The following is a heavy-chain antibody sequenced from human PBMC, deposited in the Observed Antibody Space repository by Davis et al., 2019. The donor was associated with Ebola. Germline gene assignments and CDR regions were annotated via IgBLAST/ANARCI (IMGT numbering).Heavy chain of an antibody. CDR2: IYYSGST. CDR3: ARVGYCSSTSCYRFDY. V-gene: IGHV4-59*12. CDR1: GGSISSYY. Sequence: SETLSLTCTVSGGSISSYYWSWIRQPPGKGLEWIGYIYYSGSTNYNPSLKSRVTISVDTSKNQFSLKLSSVTAADTAVYYCARVGYCSSTSCYRFDYWGQGTLVTVSS. D-gene: IGHD2-2*02. J-gene: IGHJ4*02.